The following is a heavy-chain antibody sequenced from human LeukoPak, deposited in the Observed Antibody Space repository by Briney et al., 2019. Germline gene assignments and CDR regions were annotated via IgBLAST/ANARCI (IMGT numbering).Heavy chain of an antibody. J-gene: IGHJ4*02. V-gene: IGHV3-11*04. CDR3: TRGRRTNEY. D-gene: IGHD1-1*01. Sequence: GGSLRLXCAASGFTFSDYYMSWIRQAPGKGLEWVSYISSSGGAIYYADSVKGRFTISRDDAENSLYLRLNSLRVEDTAVYYCTRGRRTNEYWGQGTLVTVSS. CDR1: GFTFSDYY. CDR2: ISSSGGAI.